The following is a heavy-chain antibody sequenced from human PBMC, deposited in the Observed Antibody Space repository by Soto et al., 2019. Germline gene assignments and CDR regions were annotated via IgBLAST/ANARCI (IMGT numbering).Heavy chain of an antibody. CDR3: ARDQTTVTHNYYYYYYMDV. CDR1: GFTFSSYG. J-gene: IGHJ6*03. V-gene: IGHV3-33*01. Sequence: GGSLRLSCAASGFTFSSYGMHWVRQAPGKGLEWVAVIWYDGSNKYYADSVKGRFTISRDNSKNTLYLQMNSLRAEDTAVYYCARDQTTVTHNYYYYYYMDVWGKGTTVTVSS. CDR2: IWYDGSNK. D-gene: IGHD4-17*01.